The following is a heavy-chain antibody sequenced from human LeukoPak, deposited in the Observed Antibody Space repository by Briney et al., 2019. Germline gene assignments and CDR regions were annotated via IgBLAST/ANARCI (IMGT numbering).Heavy chain of an antibody. J-gene: IGHJ4*02. CDR3: ARSDKSGIFDY. Sequence: PGGSLRLSCAASGFTFSSYAMHWVRQAPGKGLEWVAVISYDGSNKYYADSVKGRFTISRDNSKNTLYLQMNSLRAEDTAVYYCARSDKSGIFDYWGQGTLVTVSS. CDR1: GFTFSSYA. V-gene: IGHV3-30-3*01. D-gene: IGHD3-10*01. CDR2: ISYDGSNK.